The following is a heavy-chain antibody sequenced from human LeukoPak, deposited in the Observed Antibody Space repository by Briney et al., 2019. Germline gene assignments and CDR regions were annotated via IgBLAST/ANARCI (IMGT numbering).Heavy chain of an antibody. CDR3: VRSPPGYSSGWYYDY. J-gene: IGHJ4*02. D-gene: IGHD6-19*01. V-gene: IGHV1-18*04. CDR1: GYTFTSYG. CDR2: ISAYNGNT. Sequence: GASVKVSCKASGYTFTSYGISWVRQAPGQGLEWMGWISAYNGNTNYAQKLQGRVTMTTDTSTSTAYMELRSLRSDDTAVYYCVRSPPGYSSGWYYDYWGQGTLVTVSS.